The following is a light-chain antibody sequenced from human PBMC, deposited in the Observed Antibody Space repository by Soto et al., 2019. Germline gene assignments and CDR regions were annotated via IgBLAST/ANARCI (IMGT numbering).Light chain of an antibody. CDR3: QQRRHWPLT. J-gene: IGKJ4*01. Sequence: EIVLTQSPATLSLSPGERATLSCRASQTIDTYLAWYQQKPGQVPRLLMYDASNRATGIPARFSGSGSGTDFTLTISSLEPEDFAVYYCQQRRHWPLTFGGGTKVEIK. CDR2: DAS. CDR1: QTIDTY. V-gene: IGKV3-11*01.